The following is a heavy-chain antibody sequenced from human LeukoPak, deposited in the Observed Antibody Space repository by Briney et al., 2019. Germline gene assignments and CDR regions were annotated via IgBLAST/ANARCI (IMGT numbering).Heavy chain of an antibody. CDR2: IKSKTDGGTT. J-gene: IGHJ4*02. CDR3: TTDPIAYCGGDCYPGY. V-gene: IGHV3-15*01. Sequence: GGSLRLSCSASGFTFSSYTIHWVRQAPGKGLEWVGRIKSKTDGGTTDYAAPVKGRFTISRDDSKNTLYLQMNSLKTEDTAVYYCTTDPIAYCGGDCYPGYWGQGTLATVSS. CDR1: GFTFSSYT. D-gene: IGHD2-21*02.